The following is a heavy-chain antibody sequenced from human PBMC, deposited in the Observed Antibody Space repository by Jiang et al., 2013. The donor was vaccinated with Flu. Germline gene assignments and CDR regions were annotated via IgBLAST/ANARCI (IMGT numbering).Heavy chain of an antibody. J-gene: IGHJ5*02. Sequence: GPGLVKPSETLSLTCTVSGDSISSDYWNWIRQPPGKGLEWIGHIYYSGGTTYNPSLRSRVTISIDTSKNQFSLKLTSVTAVDTAMYYCGREYCTGGVCFTGVIDPWGQGTLVTVSS. D-gene: IGHD2-8*02. CDR1: GDSISSDY. V-gene: IGHV4-59*01. CDR3: GREYCTGGVCFTGVIDP. CDR2: IYYSGGT.